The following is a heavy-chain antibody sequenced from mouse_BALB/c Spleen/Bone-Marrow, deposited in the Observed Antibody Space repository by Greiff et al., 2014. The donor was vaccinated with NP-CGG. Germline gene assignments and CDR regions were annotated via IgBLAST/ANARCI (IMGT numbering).Heavy chain of an antibody. D-gene: IGHD1-1*01. Sequence: VQLKESGAALVKPGASVKLSCTASGFNIKDTYMHWVKQRPGQGLEWIGRIDPANGNTKYDPKFQGKATITADTSSNTAYLQLSSLTSEDTAVYYCANYYYGSHFDYWGQGTTLTVSS. CDR1: GFNIKDTY. CDR2: IDPANGNT. CDR3: ANYYYGSHFDY. V-gene: IGHV14-3*02. J-gene: IGHJ2*01.